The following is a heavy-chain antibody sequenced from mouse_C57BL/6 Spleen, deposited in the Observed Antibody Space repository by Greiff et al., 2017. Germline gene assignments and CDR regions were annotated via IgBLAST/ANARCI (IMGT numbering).Heavy chain of an antibody. CDR1: GYAFSSSW. V-gene: IGHV1-82*01. CDR2: IYPGDGDT. Sequence: VQLQQSGPELVKPGASVKISCKASGYAFSSSWMNWVKQRPGKGLEWIGRIYPGDGDTNYNGKFKGKATLTADKASSTAYMQLSSLTSEDSAVYFCARSGDGYSYYCDYWGQGTTLTVSS. CDR3: ARSGDGYSYYCDY. J-gene: IGHJ2*01. D-gene: IGHD2-3*01.